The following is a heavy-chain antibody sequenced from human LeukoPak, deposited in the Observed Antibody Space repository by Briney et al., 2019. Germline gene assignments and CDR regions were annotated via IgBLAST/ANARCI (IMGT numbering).Heavy chain of an antibody. J-gene: IGHJ4*02. CDR3: ASTACSTGCYAGEGFDY. CDR1: GFTFSRYW. V-gene: IGHV3-74*01. Sequence: GGSLRLSCAASGFTFSRYWMHWVRQAPGKGLVWVSHINADGSSTSYADAVKGRFTISRDNAKNTLYLQMNGLRAEDTAVYYCASTACSTGCYAGEGFDYWGQGTLVTVSS. D-gene: IGHD2-2*01. CDR2: INADGSST.